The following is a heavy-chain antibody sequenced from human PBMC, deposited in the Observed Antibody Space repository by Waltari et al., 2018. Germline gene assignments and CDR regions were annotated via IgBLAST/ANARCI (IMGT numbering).Heavy chain of an antibody. J-gene: IGHJ4*02. Sequence: QVQLQESGPGLVKPSQTLSLTCTVSGGSISSGSYYWSWIRQPAGKGLEWIGRIYTSGSTNYNPSLKSRVTMTRNTSISTAYMELSSLRSEDTAVYYCARVRSIAVAGIDYWGQGTLVTVSS. CDR2: IYTSGST. CDR3: ARVRSIAVAGIDY. V-gene: IGHV4-61*02. CDR1: GGSISSGSYY. D-gene: IGHD6-19*01.